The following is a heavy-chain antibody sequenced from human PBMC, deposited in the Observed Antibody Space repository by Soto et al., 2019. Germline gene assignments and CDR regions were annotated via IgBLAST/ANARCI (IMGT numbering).Heavy chain of an antibody. CDR2: ISGFNGQT. Sequence: QVQLVQSGPEVKKPGASVKVSCKASGNTFASHGFSWVRQAPGQGLEWMGWISGFNGQTNYALKFQGRVTLTTDTSTSTAYMELRSLRSDDTAVYFCARGDPGGVAVVCDYWGQGTLVTVSS. CDR1: GNTFASHG. D-gene: IGHD2-8*02. V-gene: IGHV1-18*01. CDR3: ARGDPGGVAVVCDY. J-gene: IGHJ4*02.